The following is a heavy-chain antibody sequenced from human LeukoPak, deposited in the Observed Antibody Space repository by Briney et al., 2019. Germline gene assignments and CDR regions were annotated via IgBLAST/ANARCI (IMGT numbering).Heavy chain of an antibody. CDR1: GGSISSSSYY. CDR2: IYYSGST. V-gene: IGHV4-39*07. J-gene: IGHJ4*02. Sequence: PSETLSLTCTVSGGSISSSSYYWGWIRQPPGKGLEWIGSIYYSGSTYYNPSLKSRVTISVDTSKNQFSLKLSSVTAADTAVYYCARDKDYYDSSGYYGYWGQGTLVTVSS. D-gene: IGHD3-22*01. CDR3: ARDKDYYDSSGYYGY.